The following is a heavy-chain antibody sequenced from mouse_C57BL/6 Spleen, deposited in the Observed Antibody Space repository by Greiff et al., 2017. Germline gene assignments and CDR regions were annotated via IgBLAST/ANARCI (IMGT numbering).Heavy chain of an antibody. CDR2: FYPGSGSI. CDR3: ARHEEDYYGSSYGYCDV. V-gene: IGHV1-62-2*01. CDR1: GYTFTEYT. Sequence: VQLQQSGAELVKPGASVKLSCKASGYTFTEYTIHWVKQRSGQGLEWIGWFYPGSGSIKYNEKFKDKATLTADKSSSTVYMELSRLTSEDSAVYFCARHEEDYYGSSYGYCDVWGTGTTVTVSS. J-gene: IGHJ1*03. D-gene: IGHD1-1*01.